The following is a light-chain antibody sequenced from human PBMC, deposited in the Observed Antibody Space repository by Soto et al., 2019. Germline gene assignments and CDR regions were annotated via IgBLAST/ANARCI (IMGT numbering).Light chain of an antibody. CDR3: QHLDSYST. CDR1: QGISSY. V-gene: IGKV1-9*01. Sequence: DIQLTQSPSFRSASVGDSVTITCRDSQGISSYLAWYQQKPGKAPKLLIYAASTLQSGDPSRFSGSGSGTEFTLTISSLQPEDFATYYCQHLDSYSTFGQGTRLEIK. CDR2: AAS. J-gene: IGKJ5*01.